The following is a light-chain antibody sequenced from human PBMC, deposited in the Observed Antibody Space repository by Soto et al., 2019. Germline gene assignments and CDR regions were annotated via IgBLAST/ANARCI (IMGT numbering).Light chain of an antibody. Sequence: EIVMTQSPATLSVSPGESCTLSCRAIESVSSDLAWYQQKPCQPPRLLVYGASSRATGIPDRFSGSGSGTDFTLTISRLEHEDFAVYYCQQYNNWHPLTFGGGTKVDIK. CDR1: ESVSSD. CDR3: QQYNNWHPLT. J-gene: IGKJ4*01. V-gene: IGKV3D-15*01. CDR2: GAS.